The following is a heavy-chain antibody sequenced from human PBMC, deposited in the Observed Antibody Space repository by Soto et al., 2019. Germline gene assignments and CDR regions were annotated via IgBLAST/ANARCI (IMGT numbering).Heavy chain of an antibody. CDR3: ARDLNTYYFGSGSYYNVFYYGMDV. D-gene: IGHD3-10*01. Sequence: GESLKISCKGSGYSFTSYWIGWVRQMPGKGLEWMGIIYPGDSDTRYSPSFQGQVTISADKSISTAYLQWSSLKASDTAMYYFARDLNTYYFGSGSYYNVFYYGMDVSGQGTTVTVSS. J-gene: IGHJ6*02. CDR1: GYSFTSYW. V-gene: IGHV5-51*01. CDR2: IYPGDSDT.